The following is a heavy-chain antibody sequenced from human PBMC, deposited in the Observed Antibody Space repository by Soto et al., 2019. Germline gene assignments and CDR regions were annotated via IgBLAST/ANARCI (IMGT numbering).Heavy chain of an antibody. CDR3: ARDMGQLVPYYYYGMDV. CDR2: ISAYNGNT. Sequence: VASVKVSCKASGYTFTSYGISWVRQAPGQGLEWMGWISAYNGNTNYAQKLQGRVTMTTDTSTSTAYMELRSLRSDDTAVYYCARDMGQLVPYYYYGMDVWGQGTTVTVSS. CDR1: GYTFTSYG. V-gene: IGHV1-18*04. D-gene: IGHD6-6*01. J-gene: IGHJ6*02.